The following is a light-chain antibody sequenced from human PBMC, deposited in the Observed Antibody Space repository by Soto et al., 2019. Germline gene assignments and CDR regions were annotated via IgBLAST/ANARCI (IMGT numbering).Light chain of an antibody. CDR3: QLCGSPSWM. CDR2: AAS. Sequence: MVFTQCPGTLSLSPGERATLCXRASQPVSGRYVAWYQHKPXQTPXXXXIAASSMAIGIQDKSSGSGSGTDFTITIRRLEPDDVAAYYCQLCGSPSWMFGQWTKV. V-gene: IGKV3-20*01. CDR1: QPVSGRY. J-gene: IGKJ1*01.